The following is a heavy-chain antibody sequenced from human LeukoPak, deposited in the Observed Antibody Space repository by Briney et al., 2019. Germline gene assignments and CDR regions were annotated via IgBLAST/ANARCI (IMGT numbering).Heavy chain of an antibody. V-gene: IGHV3-64*01. D-gene: IGHD1-26*01. Sequence: GGSLSLSCAASGFTFSTYAMHWVRQAPGKGLEYVSAITNNGGIAYYANSVKGRFTISRDNSKNTLYLQMGSLRAEDMAVYYCARVGRGDAFDIWGHGTMVTVSS. J-gene: IGHJ3*02. CDR1: GFTFSTYA. CDR3: ARVGRGDAFDI. CDR2: ITNNGGIA.